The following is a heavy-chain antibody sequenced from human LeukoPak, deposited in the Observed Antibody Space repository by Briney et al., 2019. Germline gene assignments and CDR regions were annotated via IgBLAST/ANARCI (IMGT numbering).Heavy chain of an antibody. CDR3: ARVGYYYGPL. V-gene: IGHV4-38-2*01. D-gene: IGHD3-10*01. CDR1: GYSISSGYY. Sequence: SETLSLTCAVSGYSISSGYYWGWVRQPPGKGLEWIGSIYRSGSTYYNPSLKSRVTISVDTSKNQFSLKLSSVTAADTAVYYCARVGYYYGPLWGQGTLVTVSS. J-gene: IGHJ4*02. CDR2: IYRSGST.